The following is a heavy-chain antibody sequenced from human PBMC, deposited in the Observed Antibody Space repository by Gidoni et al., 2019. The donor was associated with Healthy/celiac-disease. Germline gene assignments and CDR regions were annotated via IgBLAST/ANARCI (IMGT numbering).Heavy chain of an antibody. CDR3: ARGRAYRDS. D-gene: IGHD3-10*01. V-gene: IGHV4-34*02. CDR2: INHDGST. CDR1: GGSLSGFY. Sequence: QVQLQQWGAGLLAPSETLSLTCAVYGGSLSGFYWSGIRQPPGEGLEWIGDINHDGSTSYSPSRRSRVLISLDTSKNQFSLRLTSVTAADTAVYYCARGRAYRDSCGQGTLVTVSS. J-gene: IGHJ4*02.